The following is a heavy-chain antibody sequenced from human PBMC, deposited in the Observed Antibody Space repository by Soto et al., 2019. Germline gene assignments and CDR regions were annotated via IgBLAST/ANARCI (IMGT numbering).Heavy chain of an antibody. CDR1: GFTFSSYA. CDR3: AEVLRYCSGDSCPPPVY. V-gene: IGHV3-23*01. Sequence: EVQLLESGGGLVQPGGSLRLSCAASGFTFSSYAMNWVRQAPGKGLEWVSAISVSVSSTYYADSVKGRFTISRDNSKNTLYLEMNSLRAEDTAIYYYAEVLRYCSGDSCPPPVYWGQGTLVTVSS. CDR2: ISVSVSST. D-gene: IGHD2-15*01. J-gene: IGHJ4*02.